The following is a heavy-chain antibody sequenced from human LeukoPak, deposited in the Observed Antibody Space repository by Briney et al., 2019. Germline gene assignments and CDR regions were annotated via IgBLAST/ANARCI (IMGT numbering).Heavy chain of an antibody. CDR2: IYYSGST. CDR1: GGSISSYY. J-gene: IGHJ4*02. CDR3: ASYLWFGELLPDY. V-gene: IGHV4-59*12. Sequence: SETLSLTCTVSGGSISSYYWSWIRQPPGKGLEWIGYIYYSGSTHYNPSLKSRVTISVDTSKNQFSLKLSSVTAADTAVYYCASYLWFGELLPDYWGQGTLVTVSS. D-gene: IGHD3-10*01.